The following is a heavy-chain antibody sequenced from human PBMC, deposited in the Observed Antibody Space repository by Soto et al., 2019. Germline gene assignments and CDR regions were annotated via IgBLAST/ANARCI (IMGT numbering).Heavy chain of an antibody. D-gene: IGHD3-22*01. V-gene: IGHV3-15*07. CDR2: IKSTIDGGTT. CDR3: TTDSYSTIIIVRFDY. CDR1: GFPFPNAW. Sequence: GGSLRLSCAASGFPFPNAWMNWVRQAPGKGLEWVGRIKSTIDGGTTDYAEPVKGRFAISRDDSNNMVYLQMNSLKIEDTAVYYCTTDSYSTIIIVRFDYWGHGTLVTVSS. J-gene: IGHJ4*01.